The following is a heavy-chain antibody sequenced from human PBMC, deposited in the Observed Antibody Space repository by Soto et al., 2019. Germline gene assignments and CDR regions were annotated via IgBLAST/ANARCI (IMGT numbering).Heavy chain of an antibody. D-gene: IGHD3-22*01. CDR1: GGSFTSFI. CDR2: IIPVLGVE. J-gene: IGHJ3*02. Sequence: ASVKVSCKASGGSFTSFIVTWVRQAPGQGLEWMGRIIPVLGVEYYAQKFQGRVTITADKSTNTAYMELSSLRSEDTAVYYCARGAATKIVVVMYDALEIWGQGTMVTV. V-gene: IGHV1-69*02. CDR3: ARGAATKIVVVMYDALEI.